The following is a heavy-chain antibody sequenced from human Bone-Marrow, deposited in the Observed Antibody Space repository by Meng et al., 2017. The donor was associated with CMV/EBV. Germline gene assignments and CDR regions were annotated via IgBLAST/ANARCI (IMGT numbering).Heavy chain of an antibody. CDR3: ARRGCSSTSCYEGIP. CDR1: GFTFSSYW. CDR2: INSDGSST. Sequence: GGSLRLSCAASGFTFSSYWMHWVRQAPGKGLVWVSRINSDGSSTSYADSVKGRFTISRDNAKNTLYLQMNSLRAEDTAVYYCARRGCSSTSCYEGIPWGQGTLVTVSS. D-gene: IGHD2-2*01. V-gene: IGHV3-74*01. J-gene: IGHJ5*02.